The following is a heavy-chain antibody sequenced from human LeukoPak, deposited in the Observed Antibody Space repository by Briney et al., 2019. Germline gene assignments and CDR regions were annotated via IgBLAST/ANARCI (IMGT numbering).Heavy chain of an antibody. CDR3: ARDFYYYGSGSYYNPPDY. J-gene: IGHJ4*02. Sequence: GGSLRLSCAASGFTFSSYAMSWVRQAPGKGLEWVSYISSSSSTIYYADSVKGRFTISRDNAKNSLYLQMNSLRAEDTAVYYCARDFYYYGSGSYYNPPDYWGQGTLVTVSS. D-gene: IGHD3-10*01. V-gene: IGHV3-48*04. CDR1: GFTFSSYA. CDR2: ISSSSSTI.